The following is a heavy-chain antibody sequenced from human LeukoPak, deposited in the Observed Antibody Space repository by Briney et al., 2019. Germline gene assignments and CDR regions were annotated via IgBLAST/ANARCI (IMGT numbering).Heavy chain of an antibody. V-gene: IGHV1-69*05. CDR1: GGTFSSYA. J-gene: IGHJ4*02. Sequence: GASVKVSCKASGGTFSSYAISWVRQAPGQGLEWMGRIIPIFGTANYAQKFQGRVTITTDEYTSTAYMELSSLRSEDTAVYYCARGGDYYDSSGYYDYFDYWGQGTLVTVSS. CDR3: ARGGDYYDSSGYYDYFDY. D-gene: IGHD3-22*01. CDR2: IIPIFGTA.